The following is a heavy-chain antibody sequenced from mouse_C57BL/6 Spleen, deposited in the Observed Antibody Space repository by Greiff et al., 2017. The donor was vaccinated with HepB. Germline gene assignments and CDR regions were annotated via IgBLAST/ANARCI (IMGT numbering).Heavy chain of an antibody. Sequence: VQLVESGAELVRPGTSVKMSCKASGYTFTNYWIGWAKQRPGHGLEWIGDIYPGGGYTNYNEKFKGKATLTADKSSSTAYMQFSSLTSEDSAIYYCARGDYGYWYFDVWGTGTTVTVSS. CDR3: ARGDYGYWYFDV. CDR1: GYTFTNYW. CDR2: IYPGGGYT. D-gene: IGHD1-1*01. J-gene: IGHJ1*03. V-gene: IGHV1-63*01.